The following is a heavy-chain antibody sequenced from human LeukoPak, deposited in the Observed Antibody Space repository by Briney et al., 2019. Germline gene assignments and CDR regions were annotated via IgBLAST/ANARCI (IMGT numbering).Heavy chain of an antibody. V-gene: IGHV4-34*01. CDR3: ARGAYDSSGYYLRPLTY. J-gene: IGHJ4*02. D-gene: IGHD3-22*01. CDR1: GGSFSGYY. CDR2: INHSGST. Sequence: SEALSLTCAVYGGSFSGYYWSWIRQPPGKGLEWIGKINHSGSTNYNPSLKSRVTISVDTSKNQFSLKLSSVTAADTAVYYCARGAYDSSGYYLRPLTYWGQGTLVTVSS.